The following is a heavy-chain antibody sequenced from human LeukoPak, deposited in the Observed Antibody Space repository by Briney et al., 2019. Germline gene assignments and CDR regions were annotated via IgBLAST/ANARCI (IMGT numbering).Heavy chain of an antibody. CDR1: GGSFSGYY. CDR2: INHSGST. V-gene: IGHV4-34*01. Sequence: SETLSLTCAVYGGSFSGYYWSWIRQPPGKGPEWIGEINHSGSTNYNPSLKSRVTISVDTSKNQFSLKLSSVTAADTAVYYCARAGMLLWFGELSSNWFDPWGQGTLVTVSS. CDR3: ARAGMLLWFGELSSNWFDP. J-gene: IGHJ5*02. D-gene: IGHD3-10*01.